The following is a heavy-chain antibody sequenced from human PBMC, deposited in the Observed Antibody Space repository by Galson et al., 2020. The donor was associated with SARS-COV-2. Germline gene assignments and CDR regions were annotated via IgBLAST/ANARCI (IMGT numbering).Heavy chain of an antibody. D-gene: IGHD2-8*01. Sequence: GESLKISCAASGFTFSTYPMHWVRQAPGKGLEWVAVMSYDGSYKYHADSVKGRFTISRDNSKNTLYLQMNSLRAEDTAVYYCARSNGLDYWGQGTLVTVSS. CDR3: ARSNGLDY. CDR1: GFTFSTYP. CDR2: MSYDGSYK. V-gene: IGHV3-30*01. J-gene: IGHJ4*02.